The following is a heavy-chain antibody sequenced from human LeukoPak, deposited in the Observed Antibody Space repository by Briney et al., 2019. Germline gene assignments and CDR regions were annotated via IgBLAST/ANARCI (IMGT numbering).Heavy chain of an antibody. CDR3: VKDVNWSTY. J-gene: IGHJ4*02. D-gene: IGHD1-1*01. Sequence: GGSLRLSCAASGFTVSSYAMIWVRQAPGKGLEWVSVISGNGDTTYYADSVKGRFTISRDNSRNTVYLQMNSLRGDDTAVYYCVKDVNWSTYWGQGTLVTVSS. CDR1: GFTVSSYA. V-gene: IGHV3-23*01. CDR2: ISGNGDTT.